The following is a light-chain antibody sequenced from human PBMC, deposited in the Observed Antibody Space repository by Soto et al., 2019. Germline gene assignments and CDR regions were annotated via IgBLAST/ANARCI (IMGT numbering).Light chain of an antibody. V-gene: IGLV1-40*01. Sequence: SVLTQPPSLSGAPGQRVTISCTGSSSNLCAGYDVHWYQLLPGTAPKLLIYGNRNRPSGVPDRFSGSKSGTSASLAITGLQAEDEADYYCQSYDNSLGVCYVFGTGTKVTVL. CDR1: SSNLCAGYD. CDR2: GNR. CDR3: QSYDNSLGVCYV. J-gene: IGLJ1*01.